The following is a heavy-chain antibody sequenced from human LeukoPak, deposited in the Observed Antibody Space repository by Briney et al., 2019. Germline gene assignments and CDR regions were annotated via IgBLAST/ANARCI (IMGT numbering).Heavy chain of an antibody. CDR1: GFTVSSFE. J-gene: IGHJ4*02. CDR3: ARIPHPDYADAQ. CDR2: ISSSGGTM. Sequence: GGSLRLSCEASGFTVSSFEINWVRQAPGKGLEWGSYISSSGGTMDYADSVKGRFTVSRDNGKKLVHLQLNSLRAEDTAVYFCARIPHPDYADAQWGQGTLVIVSS. V-gene: IGHV3-48*03. D-gene: IGHD4-17*01.